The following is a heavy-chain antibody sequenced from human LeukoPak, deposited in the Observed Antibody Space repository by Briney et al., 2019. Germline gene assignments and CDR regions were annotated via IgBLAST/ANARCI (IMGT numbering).Heavy chain of an antibody. J-gene: IGHJ4*02. D-gene: IGHD6-13*01. Sequence: GGTLRLSCAASGFTFSGYGMNWVRQAPGTGLEWVSAISHTGDRTYYADSVKGRFTISRDNSKNTLYLQMNSLRAEDTAVYYCARGGSSSSWYGGSGRNYFDYWGQGTLVTVSS. V-gene: IGHV3-23*01. CDR2: ISHTGDRT. CDR3: ARGGSSSSWYGGSGRNYFDY. CDR1: GFTFSGYG.